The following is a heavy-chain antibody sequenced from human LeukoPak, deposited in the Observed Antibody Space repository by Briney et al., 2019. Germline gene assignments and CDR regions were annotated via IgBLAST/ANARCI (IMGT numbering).Heavy chain of an antibody. CDR2: MNPNSGNT. J-gene: IGHJ5*02. V-gene: IGHV1-8*01. Sequence: GASVKVSCKASGYTFTSYDINWVRQATGQGLEWMGWMNPNSGNTGYAQKFQGRVTMTRNTSISTAYMELSSLRSEDTAVYYCARAAVTTSNWFDPWGQRTLVTVSS. CDR3: ARAAVTTSNWFDP. D-gene: IGHD4-11*01. CDR1: GYTFTSYD.